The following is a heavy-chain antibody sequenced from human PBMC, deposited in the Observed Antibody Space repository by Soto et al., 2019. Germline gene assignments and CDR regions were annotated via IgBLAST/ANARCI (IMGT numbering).Heavy chain of an antibody. CDR3: VRGQPHRITIFEVVIRSYDYGMDV. CDR2: INYRGST. Sequence: SGTLSLTCAVYGGSFTGYYWTWIRQTPGKGLEWIGEINYRGSTYYNPSLESRITMAVDTSKNQFSLKLSSVTAADTAVYFCVRGQPHRITIFEVVIRSYDYGMDVWGQGTMVTVSS. V-gene: IGHV4-34*01. J-gene: IGHJ6*02. CDR1: GGSFTGYY. D-gene: IGHD3-3*01.